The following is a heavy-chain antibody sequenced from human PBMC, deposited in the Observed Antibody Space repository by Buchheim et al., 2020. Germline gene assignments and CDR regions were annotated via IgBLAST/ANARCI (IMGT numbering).Heavy chain of an antibody. CDR1: GGSISSYY. CDR2: IYHSGST. V-gene: IGHV4-59*01. Sequence: QVQLQESGPGLVKPSETLSLTCTVSGGSISSYYWSWIRQPPGKGLEWIGYIYHSGSTNYIPSLKSRVTISIDTSKNQLSLKLSSVTAADTAVYYCAGDIDYWGQGTL. J-gene: IGHJ4*01. CDR3: AGDIDY.